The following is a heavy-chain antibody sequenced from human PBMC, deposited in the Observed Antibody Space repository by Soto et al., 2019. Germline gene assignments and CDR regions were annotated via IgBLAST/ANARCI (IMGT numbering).Heavy chain of an antibody. Sequence: PVGSLRLSCVASGLTVSHNYMAWVRQAPEMGLEWVSILYTEGTTYYADSVKGRFTISRDSSKNTLFLQMDSPRAEDTAVYYCVRPRPSGENYGMDVWGQGTTVTVSS. D-gene: IGHD3-16*01. V-gene: IGHV3-53*01. CDR2: LYTEGTT. CDR3: VRPRPSGENYGMDV. J-gene: IGHJ6*02. CDR1: GLTVSHNY.